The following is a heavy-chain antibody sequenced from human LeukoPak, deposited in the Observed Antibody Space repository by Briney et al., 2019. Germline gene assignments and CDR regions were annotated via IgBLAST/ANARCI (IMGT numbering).Heavy chain of an antibody. CDR3: ARDREGYCSSTSCYVYDY. CDR2: ISSSSSYI. D-gene: IGHD2-2*01. V-gene: IGHV3-21*01. CDR1: GFTFSSYS. J-gene: IGHJ4*02. Sequence: PGGSLRLSCAASGFTFSSYSLNWVRQAPGKGLEWVSSISSSSSYIYYADSVKGRFTISRDNAKNSLYLQMNSLRAEDTAVYYCARDREGYCSSTSCYVYDYWGQGTLVTVSS.